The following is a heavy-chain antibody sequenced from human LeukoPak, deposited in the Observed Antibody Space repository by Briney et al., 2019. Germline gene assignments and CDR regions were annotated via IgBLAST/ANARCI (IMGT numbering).Heavy chain of an antibody. J-gene: IGHJ6*03. Sequence: SETLSLTCTVSGGSISSGGYYWSWIRQHPEKGLEWIGYIYYSGSTYYNPSLKSRVTISVDTSKNQFSLKLSSVTAADTAVYYCARGPPGYGGNSGYYYYYYYMDVWGKGTTVTVSS. CDR2: IYYSGST. CDR1: GGSISSGGYY. CDR3: ARGPPGYGGNSGYYYYYYYMDV. V-gene: IGHV4-31*03. D-gene: IGHD4-23*01.